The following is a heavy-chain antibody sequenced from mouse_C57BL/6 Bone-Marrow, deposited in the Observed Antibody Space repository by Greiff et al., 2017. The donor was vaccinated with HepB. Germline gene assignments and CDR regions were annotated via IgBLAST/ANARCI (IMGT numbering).Heavy chain of an antibody. CDR2: IDPANGNT. V-gene: IGHV14-3*01. D-gene: IGHD3-2*01. CDR3: ARSRQPRAMDY. Sequence: EVQGVESVAELVRPGASVKLSCTASGFNIKNTYMHWVKQRPEQGLEWIGRIDPANGNTKYAPKFQGKATITADPSSNTAYLQLSSLTSEDTAIYYCARSRQPRAMDYWGQGTSVTVSS. J-gene: IGHJ4*01. CDR1: GFNIKNTY.